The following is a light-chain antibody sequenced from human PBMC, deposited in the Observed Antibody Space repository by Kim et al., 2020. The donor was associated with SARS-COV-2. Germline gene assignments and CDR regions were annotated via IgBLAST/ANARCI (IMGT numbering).Light chain of an antibody. J-gene: IGKJ5*01. V-gene: IGKV3-15*01. CDR3: QQYNEWPPIT. CDR2: DAS. CDR1: HSVSIN. Sequence: EIVMTQSPATLSVSPGESVTLSCRASHSVSINLAWYQQQPGQGPRLLIYDASTRAADIPARFSGSGSGTEFTLTISSLQSEDLAIYYCQQYNEWPPITFGQGTRLEIK.